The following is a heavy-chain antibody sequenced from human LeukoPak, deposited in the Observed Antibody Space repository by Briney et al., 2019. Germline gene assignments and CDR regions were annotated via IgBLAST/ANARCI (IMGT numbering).Heavy chain of an antibody. V-gene: IGHV4-38-2*02. CDR2: IYHSGST. D-gene: IGHD3-22*01. Sequence: PSETLSLTCTVSGYSFSSAYYWGWIRQPPGKGLECIGSIYHSGSTYYNPSLKSRVTISVDTSKNQFSLKLSSVTAADTAVYYCARYYDSSGYFHFDYWGQGTLVTVSS. CDR3: ARYYDSSGYFHFDY. CDR1: GYSFSSAYY. J-gene: IGHJ4*02.